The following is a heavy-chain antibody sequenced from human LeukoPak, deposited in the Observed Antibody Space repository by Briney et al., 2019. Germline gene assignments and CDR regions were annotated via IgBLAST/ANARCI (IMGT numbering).Heavy chain of an antibody. CDR3: ARVGYYSSGPFSYFDY. V-gene: IGHV3-30-3*01. CDR2: ISNDGSNE. Sequence: GRSLRLSCAASGFTFSRYAMHWVRQAPGKGLEWVAVISNDGSNEYYAESVKGRFTISRDSSENTLYLEMNSLRVEDTGVYYCARVGYYSSGPFSYFDYWGQGTLVSVSS. D-gene: IGHD3-10*01. J-gene: IGHJ4*02. CDR1: GFTFSRYA.